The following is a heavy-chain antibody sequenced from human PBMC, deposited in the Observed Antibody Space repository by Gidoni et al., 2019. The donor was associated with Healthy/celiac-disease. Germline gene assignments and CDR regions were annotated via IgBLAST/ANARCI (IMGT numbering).Heavy chain of an antibody. D-gene: IGHD2-15*01. CDR3: AKAPLGYCNGVRCYPFDY. CDR1: GFTFSTYA. V-gene: IGHV3-23*01. CDR2: TSGSSADT. J-gene: IGHJ4*02. Sequence: EVLLLESGGGSVQPGGSRRLSCAASGFTFSTYAMSGVRQAPGKGLDWVSGTSGSSADTYYTASVKGRFTISRDNSKNTMYLQMNSLRAEDTAIYYCAKAPLGYCNGVRCYPFDYWGQGTLVTVSS.